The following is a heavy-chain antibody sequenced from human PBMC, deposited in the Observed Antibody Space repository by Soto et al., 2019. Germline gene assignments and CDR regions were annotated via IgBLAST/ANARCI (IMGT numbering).Heavy chain of an antibody. J-gene: IGHJ6*03. CDR1: GGSFSGYY. V-gene: IGHV4-34*01. D-gene: IGHD4-4*01. CDR3: ARCSAVTYYYYYMDV. Sequence: QVQLQQWGAGLLKPSETLSLTCAVYGGSFSGYYWSWIRQPPGKGLELIGEINHSGSTNYNPSLKSRVTISVDTSKNQFSLKLSSVTAADTAVYYCARCSAVTYYYYYMDVWGKGTTVTVSS. CDR2: INHSGST.